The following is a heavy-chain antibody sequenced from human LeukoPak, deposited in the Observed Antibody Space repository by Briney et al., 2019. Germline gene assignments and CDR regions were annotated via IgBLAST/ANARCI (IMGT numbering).Heavy chain of an antibody. Sequence: PSETLSLTCAVYGGSFSDYYWSWIRQPPGKGLDWIGEINHSGSTNSNSSLKSRVTISVDTSKNQFSLKVNSVTAADTAVYYCARGSDYDSSACEYWGQGTLVTGSS. V-gene: IGHV4-34*01. CDR2: INHSGST. J-gene: IGHJ4*02. CDR3: ARGSDYDSSACEY. CDR1: GGSFSDYY. D-gene: IGHD3-22*01.